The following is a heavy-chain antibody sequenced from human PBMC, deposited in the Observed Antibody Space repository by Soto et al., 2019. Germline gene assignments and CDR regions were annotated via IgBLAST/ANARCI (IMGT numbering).Heavy chain of an antibody. D-gene: IGHD4-17*01. CDR2: ISSSSNTI. Sequence: EVQLVESGGGLVQPGGSLRLSCAASGFTFSSYSMNWVRQAPGKGLEWVSYISSSSNTIYYADSVKGRFTISRDNAKNSLYLQMNSLRAEDTAVYYCARAPPRYDYGVMFGYWGQGTLVTVSS. CDR3: ARAPPRYDYGVMFGY. J-gene: IGHJ4*02. CDR1: GFTFSSYS. V-gene: IGHV3-48*01.